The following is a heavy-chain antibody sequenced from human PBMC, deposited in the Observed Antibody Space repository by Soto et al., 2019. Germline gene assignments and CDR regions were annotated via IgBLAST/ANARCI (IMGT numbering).Heavy chain of an antibody. CDR1: GFTFSLYS. CDR3: SRAVIWGLDV. J-gene: IGHJ6*02. V-gene: IGHV3-48*02. Sequence: EVQLVESGGGLVQPGGSLRLSCAASGFTFSLYSMSWVRQAPGKGLEWVSYISRSSTGIHYADSVKGRFTISRDDATNSMHLQMTSLRDGATAVYYCSRAVIWGLDVWGQGTTVSISS. CDR2: ISRSSTGI. D-gene: IGHD3-16*02.